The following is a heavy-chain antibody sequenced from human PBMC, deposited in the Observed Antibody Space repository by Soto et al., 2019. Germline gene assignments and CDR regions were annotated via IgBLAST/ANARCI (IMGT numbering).Heavy chain of an antibody. V-gene: IGHV3-33*01. CDR3: ARASSSWYAFDI. CDR1: GFTFSSYG. Sequence: QVQLVESGGGVVQPGRSLRLSCAASGFTFSSYGMHWVRQAPGKGLEWVAVIWYDGSNKYYADSVKGRFTISRDNSKNTLYLQMNSQRAEDTAVYYCARASSSWYAFDIWGQGTMVTVSS. D-gene: IGHD6-13*01. J-gene: IGHJ3*02. CDR2: IWYDGSNK.